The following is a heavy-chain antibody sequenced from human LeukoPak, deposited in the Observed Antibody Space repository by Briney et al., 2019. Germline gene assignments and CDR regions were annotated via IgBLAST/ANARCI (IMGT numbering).Heavy chain of an antibody. J-gene: IGHJ4*02. D-gene: IGHD2-2*01. Sequence: SETLSLTCTVSGYSISSGYYWGWIRQPPGKGLEWIGTIYRSGSTHYYPSLKSRVTISVDTSKNQFALKLSSVTAADTAVYYCARHVGDCSSTSCYADYWGQGTLVTVSS. CDR2: IYRSGST. V-gene: IGHV4-38-2*02. CDR3: ARHVGDCSSTSCYADY. CDR1: GYSISSGYY.